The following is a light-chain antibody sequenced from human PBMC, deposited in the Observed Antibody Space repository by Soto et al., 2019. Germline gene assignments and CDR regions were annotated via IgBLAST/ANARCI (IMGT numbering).Light chain of an antibody. CDR3: QQGYTKSPLT. J-gene: IGKJ4*01. Sequence: DIQMTQSPSSLSASVGDRVTITCRTSQSINIYLNWYQQKVGEPPRLLIFGASNLQSGVPSRFSGSGVGTHFTLTISSPQAEDFATYYCQQGYTKSPLTFAGGTKVDIK. CDR1: QSINIY. V-gene: IGKV1-39*01. CDR2: GAS.